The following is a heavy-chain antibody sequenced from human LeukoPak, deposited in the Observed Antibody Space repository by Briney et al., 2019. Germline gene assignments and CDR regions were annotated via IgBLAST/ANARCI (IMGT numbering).Heavy chain of an antibody. V-gene: IGHV1-18*01. CDR2: ISAYNGNT. J-gene: IGHJ4*02. Sequence: ASVKVSCKASGYTFTSYGISWVRQAPGQGLEWMGWISAYNGNTNYAQKFQGRVTITADESTSTAYMELSSLRSEDTAVYYCARDPFSYRAAAGTVDYWGQGTLVTVSS. CDR3: ARDPFSYRAAAGTVDY. CDR1: GYTFTSYG. D-gene: IGHD6-13*01.